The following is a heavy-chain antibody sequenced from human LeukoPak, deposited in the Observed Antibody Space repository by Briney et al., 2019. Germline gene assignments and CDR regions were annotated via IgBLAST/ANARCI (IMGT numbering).Heavy chain of an antibody. J-gene: IGHJ5*02. CDR1: GYTFTGYY. CDR2: INPNSGGT. D-gene: IGHD3-3*01. CDR3: ARARAELIFGVVKRVDWFDP. Sequence: ASVKVSCKASGYTFTGYYMHWVRQAPGQGLEWMGWINPNSGGTNYAQKFQGRVTMTRDTSISTAYMELSRLRSDDTAVYYCARARAELIFGVVKRVDWFDPWGQGTLVTVSS. V-gene: IGHV1-2*02.